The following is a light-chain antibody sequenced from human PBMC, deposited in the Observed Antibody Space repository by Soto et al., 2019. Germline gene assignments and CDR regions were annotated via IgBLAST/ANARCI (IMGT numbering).Light chain of an antibody. CDR1: QSISSW. J-gene: IGKJ2*01. CDR3: QQYNSFPRYT. V-gene: IGKV1-5*01. Sequence: DIQMTQSPSTLSASVGDRVTITCRASQSISSWLAWYQQKPRKAPKLLIYDASSLESGVPSRFSGSGSGTEFTLTISSLQPDDFATYYCQQYNSFPRYTFGQGTKLEIK. CDR2: DAS.